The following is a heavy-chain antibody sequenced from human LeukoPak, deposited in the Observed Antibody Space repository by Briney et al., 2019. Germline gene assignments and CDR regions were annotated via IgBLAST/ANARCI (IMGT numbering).Heavy chain of an antibody. CDR2: IYWSGRT. J-gene: IGHJ4*02. Sequence: PSETLSLTCTVSGGSIRSYYWSWIRQPPGKGLEWSGYIYWSGRTHYNPSLKSRVTISVDTSKNEFSLNLNSVTAADTAVYYCARELAARAYSDYWGQGTLVTVSS. CDR1: GGSIRSYY. CDR3: ARELAARAYSDY. D-gene: IGHD2-15*01. V-gene: IGHV4-59*01.